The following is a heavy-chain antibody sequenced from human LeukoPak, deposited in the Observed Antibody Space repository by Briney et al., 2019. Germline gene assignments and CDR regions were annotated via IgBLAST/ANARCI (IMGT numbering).Heavy chain of an antibody. D-gene: IGHD1-26*01. CDR3: PRHLYSVVYYF. J-gene: IGHJ4*02. Sequence: SETLSLTCTVSGGSISSSGHYWGWIRQTPGKGLEWIGSIYYTGSTFYNPSLQSRVTVSIDTSKSQFSLKLSSVTAADTAVYYCPRHLYSVVYYFWGQGTLVTVSS. CDR1: GGSISSSGHY. V-gene: IGHV4-39*01. CDR2: IYYTGST.